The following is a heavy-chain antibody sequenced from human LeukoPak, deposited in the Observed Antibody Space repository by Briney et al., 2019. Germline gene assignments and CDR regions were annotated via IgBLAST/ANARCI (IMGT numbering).Heavy chain of an antibody. Sequence: PGGSLRLSCEVSGFTFSSYAMSWVRQAPGKGLEWVSGTSGSGGTTYYADSVKGRFTISRDNSKNTLYLQLDSLRAEDTAMSYCAKHRSGSWTSYDYWGQGTLVTVSS. CDR2: TSGSGGTT. D-gene: IGHD6-13*01. J-gene: IGHJ4*02. CDR1: GFTFSSYA. V-gene: IGHV3-23*01. CDR3: AKHRSGSWTSYDY.